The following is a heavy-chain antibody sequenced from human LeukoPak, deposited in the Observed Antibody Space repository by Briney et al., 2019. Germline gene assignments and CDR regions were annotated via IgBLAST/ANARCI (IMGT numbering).Heavy chain of an antibody. J-gene: IGHJ4*02. CDR3: ARDSLPMAVTGPFDH. Sequence: PGRSLRLSCTASGFTFSSYGMHWVRQAPGKGLEWVAVISYDGGNKYHADSVKGRFTISRDNSKSALYLQMNSLRAEDTAIYYCARDSLPMAVTGPFDHWGQGALVTVSS. CDR2: ISYDGGNK. CDR1: GFTFSSYG. D-gene: IGHD6-19*01. V-gene: IGHV3-30*03.